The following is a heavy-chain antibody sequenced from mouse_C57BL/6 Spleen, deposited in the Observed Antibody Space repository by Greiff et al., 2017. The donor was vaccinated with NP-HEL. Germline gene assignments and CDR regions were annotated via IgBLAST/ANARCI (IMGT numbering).Heavy chain of an antibody. Sequence: VQLQQSGAELARPGASVKLSCKASGYTFTSYGISWVKQRTGQGLEWIGEIYPRSGNTYYNEKFKGKATLTADISSSTAYMELRSLTSEDSAVYFCARGGTTVVATGYFDYWGQGTTLTVSS. D-gene: IGHD1-1*01. CDR2: IYPRSGNT. CDR1: GYTFTSYG. V-gene: IGHV1-81*01. CDR3: ARGGTTVVATGYFDY. J-gene: IGHJ2*01.